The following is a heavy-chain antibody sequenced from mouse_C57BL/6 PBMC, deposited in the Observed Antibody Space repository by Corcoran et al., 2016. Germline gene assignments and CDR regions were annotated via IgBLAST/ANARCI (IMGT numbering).Heavy chain of an antibody. CDR3: ARSGDGYSVFAY. CDR1: GYTFTDYY. CDR2: INPYNGGT. D-gene: IGHD2-3*01. Sequence: EVQLQQSGPVLVKPGASVKMSCKASGYTFTDYYMNWVKQSHGKSLEWIGVINPYNGGTSYNQKFKGKATLTVDKSSSTAYMELNSLTSEDSAVYYCARSGDGYSVFAYCGQGPLVTVSA. J-gene: IGHJ3*01. V-gene: IGHV1-19*01.